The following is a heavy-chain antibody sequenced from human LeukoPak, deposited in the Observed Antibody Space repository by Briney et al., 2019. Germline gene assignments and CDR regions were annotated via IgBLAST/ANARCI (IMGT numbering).Heavy chain of an antibody. CDR1: GYTFTSYG. CDR3: ARDYYDSSGYYLDY. V-gene: IGHV1-18*01. CDR2: ISAYNGNT. J-gene: IGHJ4*02. Sequence: ASVKVSCKASGYTFTSYGISWVRQAPGQGLEWIGWISAYNGNTNYAQKLQGRVTMTTDTPTSTAYMELRSLRSDDTAVYYCARDYYDSSGYYLDYWGQGTLVTVSS. D-gene: IGHD3-22*01.